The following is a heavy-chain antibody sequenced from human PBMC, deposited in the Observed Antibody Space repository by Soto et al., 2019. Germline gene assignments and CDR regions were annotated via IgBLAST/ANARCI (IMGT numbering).Heavy chain of an antibody. Sequence: QVQLVESGGGVVQPGRSLRLSCAASGFIFSSYAMHWVRQAPGKGLEWVAVISYDGSIKYYADSVKGRFTISRDNFKNTVSLQMNSLRAEDTAVYYCARGGADYGDYSHYWGQGTLVTVSS. V-gene: IGHV3-30-3*01. CDR2: ISYDGSIK. CDR3: ARGGADYGDYSHY. CDR1: GFIFSSYA. D-gene: IGHD4-17*01. J-gene: IGHJ4*02.